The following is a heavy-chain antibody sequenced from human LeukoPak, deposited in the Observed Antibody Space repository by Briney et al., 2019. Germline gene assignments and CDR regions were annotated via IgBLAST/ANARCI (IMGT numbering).Heavy chain of an antibody. D-gene: IGHD5-18*01. J-gene: IGHJ6*03. Sequence: PSETLSLTCTVSNFSISSGYYWGWIRQSPGKGLEWIGRIYHGGSTYYNPSLRSRVIVSVDTSKNQFSLKLSSVTAADTAVYYCARAGGYSYGRDYYYMDVWGKGTTVTVSS. CDR2: IYHGGST. V-gene: IGHV4-38-2*02. CDR1: NFSISSGYY. CDR3: ARAGGYSYGRDYYYMDV.